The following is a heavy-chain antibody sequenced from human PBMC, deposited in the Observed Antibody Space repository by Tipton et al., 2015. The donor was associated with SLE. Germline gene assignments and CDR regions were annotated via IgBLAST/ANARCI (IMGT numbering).Heavy chain of an antibody. Sequence: TLSLTCVVYGESVSGYYWSWIRQPPGKGLEWIGYIYYSGSTNYNPSLKSRVTISVDTSKNQFSLKLSSVTAADTAVYYCARLTTAMDYWGQGTLVTVSS. CDR3: ARLTTAMDY. CDR2: IYYSGST. CDR1: GESVSGYY. V-gene: IGHV4-59*02. J-gene: IGHJ4*02. D-gene: IGHD4-17*01.